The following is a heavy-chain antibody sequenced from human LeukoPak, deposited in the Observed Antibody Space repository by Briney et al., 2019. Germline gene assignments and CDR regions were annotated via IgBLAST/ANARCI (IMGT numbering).Heavy chain of an antibody. CDR3: ARVDSSRWYTTFDY. CDR2: IYDSGRT. CDR1: GGSISSSSYY. J-gene: IGHJ4*02. V-gene: IGHV4-61*01. D-gene: IGHD6-13*01. Sequence: SETLSLTCTVSGGSISSSSYYWSWIRQPPGKGLEWIGYIYDSGRTKYNPSLKSRVTISVDTSKNQFSLKLSSVTAADTAVYYCARVDSSRWYTTFDYWGQGTLVTVSS.